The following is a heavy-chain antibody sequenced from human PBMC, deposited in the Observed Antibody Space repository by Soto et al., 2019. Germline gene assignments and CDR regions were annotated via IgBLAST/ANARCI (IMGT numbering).Heavy chain of an antibody. CDR1: GFTFDDYA. Sequence: EVQLVESGGGLVQPGRSLRLSCAASGFTFDDYAMHWVRQAPGKGLEWVSGISWNSGSIGYADSVKGRFTISRDNAKNSLYLQMNSLRAEDTALYYCAKVTIYYYGMDVWGQGTTVTVSS. D-gene: IGHD4-17*01. CDR2: ISWNSGSI. CDR3: AKVTIYYYGMDV. J-gene: IGHJ6*02. V-gene: IGHV3-9*01.